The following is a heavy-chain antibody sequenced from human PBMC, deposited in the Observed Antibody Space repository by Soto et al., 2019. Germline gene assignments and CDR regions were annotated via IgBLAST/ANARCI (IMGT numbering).Heavy chain of an antibody. CDR2: IYYSGST. J-gene: IGHJ5*02. Sequence: SETLSLTCTVSGGSISSSSYYWGWIRQPPGKGLEWIGSIYYSGSTYYNTSLKSRVTISVDTSKNQFSLKLNSVTAADTAVYYCARAYYDFWSGYWRWFDPWGQGTLVTVSS. CDR3: ARAYYDFWSGYWRWFDP. CDR1: GGSISSSSYY. D-gene: IGHD3-3*01. V-gene: IGHV4-39*07.